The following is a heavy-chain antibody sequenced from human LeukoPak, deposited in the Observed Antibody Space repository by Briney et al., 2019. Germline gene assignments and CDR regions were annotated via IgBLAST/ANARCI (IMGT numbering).Heavy chain of an antibody. V-gene: IGHV1-2*02. CDR2: INTNSGGT. D-gene: IGHD6-19*01. CDR1: GYTFTGYY. J-gene: IGHJ4*02. Sequence: GASVKVSCKASGYTFTGYYMHWVRHAPGQGLEWMGWINTNSGGTNYAQKFQGRVTMTRDTSISTAYMELSRLSSDDTAVYYCATPRKDDSSGDYWGQGTLVTVSS. CDR3: ATPRKDDSSGDY.